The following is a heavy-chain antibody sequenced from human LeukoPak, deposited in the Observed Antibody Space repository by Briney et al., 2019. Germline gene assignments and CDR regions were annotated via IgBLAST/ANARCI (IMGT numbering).Heavy chain of an antibody. J-gene: IGHJ4*02. D-gene: IGHD5-18*01. CDR2: IYSGGST. Sequence: GGSLRLSCAASGFTVSSNYMSWVRQAPGKGLEWVSVIYSGGSTYYADSVKGRFTISRDNSKNTLYLQMNSLRAEDTAVYYCATIQLPYYFDYWGQGTLVTVPS. CDR1: GFTVSSNY. V-gene: IGHV3-53*01. CDR3: ATIQLPYYFDY.